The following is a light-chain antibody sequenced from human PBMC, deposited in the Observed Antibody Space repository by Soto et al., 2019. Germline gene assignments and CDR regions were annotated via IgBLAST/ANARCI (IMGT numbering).Light chain of an antibody. Sequence: QSVLTQPPSVSGAPGQRVTISCTGSSSNIGAGYDVHWYQQLPGTAPKLLIYGNNYRPSGVPDRFSGSKSGTSASLAITGRQAEDEADYYCQSYDSSLSGVVFGGGTKLTVL. V-gene: IGLV1-40*01. CDR2: GNN. J-gene: IGLJ2*01. CDR3: QSYDSSLSGVV. CDR1: SSNIGAGYD.